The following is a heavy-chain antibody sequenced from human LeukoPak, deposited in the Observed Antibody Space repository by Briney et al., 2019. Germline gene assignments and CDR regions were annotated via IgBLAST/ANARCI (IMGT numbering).Heavy chain of an antibody. CDR2: ISGYNGNT. CDR1: GYTFTDYG. D-gene: IGHD3-3*01. V-gene: IGHV1-18*01. J-gene: IGHJ4*02. Sequence: GASVKVSCKTSGYTFTDYGISWVRQAPGQGLEWMGWISGYNGNTDYAQKIKGRVTFTRDTSAGTVYVDLTSLRSDDTAVYYCARDPKTSYDFWRGYSGLDYWGQGTLVTVSS. CDR3: ARDPKTSYDFWRGYSGLDY.